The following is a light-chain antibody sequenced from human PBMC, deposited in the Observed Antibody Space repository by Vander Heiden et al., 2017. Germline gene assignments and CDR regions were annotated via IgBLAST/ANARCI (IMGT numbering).Light chain of an antibody. V-gene: IGKV1-5*03. J-gene: IGKJ1*01. Sequence: DIQMTQSPSTLYASVGDRVTITCRASRSITTLLVWYQQKPGKAPHLLISKASNLETGVSSKFSSSGSGTEFTLTISNLQPGDFATYYCQQYDSYPWTFGQGTKVEI. CDR3: QQYDSYPWT. CDR2: KAS. CDR1: RSITTL.